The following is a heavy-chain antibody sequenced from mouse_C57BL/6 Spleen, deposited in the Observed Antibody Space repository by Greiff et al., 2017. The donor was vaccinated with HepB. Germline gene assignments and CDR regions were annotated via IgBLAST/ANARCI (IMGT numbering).Heavy chain of an antibody. D-gene: IGHD1-1*01. V-gene: IGHV1-50*01. CDR2: IDPSDSYT. J-gene: IGHJ3*01. CDR3: ARGDYSWFAY. CDR1: GYTFTSYW. Sequence: QVQLQQPGAELVKPGASVKLSCKASGYTFTSYWMQWVKQRPGQGLEWIGEIDPSDSYTNYNQKFKGKATLTVDTSSSTAYMQLSSLTSEDSAVYYCARGDYSWFAYWDQGTLVTVSA.